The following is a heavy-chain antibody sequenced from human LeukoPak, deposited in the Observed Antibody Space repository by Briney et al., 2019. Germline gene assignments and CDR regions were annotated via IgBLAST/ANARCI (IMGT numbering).Heavy chain of an antibody. V-gene: IGHV4-59*01. CDR2: IYYSGST. D-gene: IGHD6-13*01. CDR3: ARDQGIAAAGIMGWDYYYYGMDV. J-gene: IGHJ6*02. Sequence: SETLSLTCPVSGGSISSYYWSWIRQPPGKGLEWIGYIYYSGSTNYNPSLKSRVTISVDTSKNQFSLKLSSVIAADTAVYYCARDQGIAAAGIMGWDYYYYGMDVWGQGTTVTVSS. CDR1: GGSISSYY.